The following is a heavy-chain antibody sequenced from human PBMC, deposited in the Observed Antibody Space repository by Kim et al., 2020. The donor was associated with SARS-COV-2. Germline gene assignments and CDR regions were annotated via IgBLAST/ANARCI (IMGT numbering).Heavy chain of an antibody. V-gene: IGHV5-51*01. CDR3: ARIAKAFHTSSADFFDY. CDR2: IYPGDSDT. D-gene: IGHD3-3*02. CDR1: GYTFSTYW. J-gene: IGHJ4*02. Sequence: GESLKISCKGSGYTFSTYWIGWVRQVPGKGLEWMAMIYPGDSDTRFSPSFQGQVTIPVDNSFSTAFLQWSSLKASDSAKYYCARIAKAFHTSSADFFDYWGQGAQVAVAS.